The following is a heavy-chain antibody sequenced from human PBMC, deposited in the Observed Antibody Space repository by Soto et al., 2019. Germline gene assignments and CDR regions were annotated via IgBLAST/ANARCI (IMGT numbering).Heavy chain of an antibody. CDR1: GFTFSSYG. D-gene: IGHD3-22*01. CDR3: AIAGYYYDSSCYASD. J-gene: IGHJ4*02. Sequence: GGSLRLSCAASGFTFSSYGMHWVRQAPGKGLEWVAVIWYDGSNKYYADTVKGRSTISRDTTKNTLYLQTNSLRAEDTAVYYCAIAGYYYDSSCYASDWGQGTLVTVSS. CDR2: IWYDGSNK. V-gene: IGHV3-33*01.